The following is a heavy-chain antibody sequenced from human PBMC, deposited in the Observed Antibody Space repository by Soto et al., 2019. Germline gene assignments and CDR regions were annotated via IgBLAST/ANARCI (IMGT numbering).Heavy chain of an antibody. CDR1: GFTFSSYA. CDR3: AKVRQEGVPAAQREFSLGWADY. CDR2: ISGSGGST. Sequence: GGSLRLSCAASGFTFSSYAMSWVRQAPGKGLEWVSAISGSGGSTYYADSVKGRFTISRDNSKNTLYLQMNGLRAEDTAVYYCAKVRQEGVPAAQREFSLGWADYWGQGTLVTVSS. V-gene: IGHV3-23*01. J-gene: IGHJ4*02. D-gene: IGHD2-2*01.